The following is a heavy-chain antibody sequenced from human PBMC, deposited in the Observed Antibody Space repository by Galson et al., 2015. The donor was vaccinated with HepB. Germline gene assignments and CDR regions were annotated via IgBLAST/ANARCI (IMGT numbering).Heavy chain of an antibody. J-gene: IGHJ4*02. CDR1: GFTFSSYA. Sequence: SLRLSCAASGFTFSSYAMHWVRQAPGKGLEWVAVISYDGSNKYYADSVKGRFTISRDNSKNTLYLQMNSLRAEDTAVNYCASGMYSSSFFDYWGQGTLVTVSS. V-gene: IGHV3-30-3*01. D-gene: IGHD6-13*01. CDR2: ISYDGSNK. CDR3: ASGMYSSSFFDY.